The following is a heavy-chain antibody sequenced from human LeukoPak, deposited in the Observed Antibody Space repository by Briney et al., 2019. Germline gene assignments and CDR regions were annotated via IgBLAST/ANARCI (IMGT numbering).Heavy chain of an antibody. V-gene: IGHV3-23*01. CDR3: VKDPYYYDSSGYSRPFDY. CDR2: ISHSGGNT. CDR1: GFTFSNYA. D-gene: IGHD3-22*01. Sequence: GGSLRLSCAASGFTFSNYAMSWVRQAPGEGLEWVSAISHSGGNTYYADSVKGRFTISRDNSKNTLYLQMSSLRVEDTALYYCVKDPYYYDSSGYSRPFDYWGQGTLVTVSS. J-gene: IGHJ4*02.